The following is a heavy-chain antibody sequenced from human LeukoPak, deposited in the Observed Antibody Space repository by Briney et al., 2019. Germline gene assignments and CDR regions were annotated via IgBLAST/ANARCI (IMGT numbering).Heavy chain of an antibody. CDR2: ISYDGSNK. CDR3: ARVMRAGECMDV. V-gene: IGHV3-30-3*01. D-gene: IGHD3-16*01. J-gene: IGHJ6*02. Sequence: GGSLRLSCAAPGFTFSSYAMHWVRQAPGKGLEWVAVISYDGSNKYYADSVKGRFTISRDNSKNTLYLQMNSLRAEDTAVYYCARVMRAGECMDVWGQGTTVTVSS. CDR1: GFTFSSYA.